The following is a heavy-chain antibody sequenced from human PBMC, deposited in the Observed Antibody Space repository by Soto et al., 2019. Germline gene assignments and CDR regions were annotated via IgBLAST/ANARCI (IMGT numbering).Heavy chain of an antibody. Sequence: QVQLVQSGAEVKKPGASVKVSCKASGYTFTSYGISWVRQAPGQGLEWMGWISAYNGNTNYAQKHQGRVTMTTDTPKRTAYMELRSRRSDATAVYYCARLPYGSGNHCRHHYFHYWGQGTLVTVS. CDR2: ISAYNGNT. CDR1: GYTFTSYG. V-gene: IGHV1-18*01. J-gene: IGHJ4*02. D-gene: IGHD3-10*01. CDR3: ARLPYGSGNHCRHHYFHY.